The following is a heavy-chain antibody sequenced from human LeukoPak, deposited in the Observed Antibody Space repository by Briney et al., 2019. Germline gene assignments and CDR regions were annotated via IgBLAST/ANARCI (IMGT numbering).Heavy chain of an antibody. Sequence: GGSLRLSCAASGFTFSSYSVNWVRQAPGKGLEWVSSISSSSSYIYYADSVKGRFTISRDNAKNSLYLQMNSLRAEDTAVYYCARVPTNYGDYGLSVVAFDIWGQGTMVTVSS. CDR1: GFTFSSYS. D-gene: IGHD4-17*01. J-gene: IGHJ3*02. V-gene: IGHV3-21*01. CDR2: ISSSSSYI. CDR3: ARVPTNYGDYGLSVVAFDI.